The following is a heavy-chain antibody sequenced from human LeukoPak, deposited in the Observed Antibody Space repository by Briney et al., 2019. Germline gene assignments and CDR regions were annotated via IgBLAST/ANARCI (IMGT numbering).Heavy chain of an antibody. Sequence: SETLSLTCTVSGGSVSSSDYYWGWIRQPPGKGREWIGAIFHNGNTNYGVSLKSRVTLSVDTSKNQFSLKLTSVPAADTAVYYCARTGDYYDSSGYYLNKWGQGTLVTVSS. CDR3: ARTGDYYDSSGYYLNK. V-gene: IGHV4-39*01. D-gene: IGHD3-22*01. J-gene: IGHJ4*02. CDR1: GGSVSSSDYY. CDR2: IFHNGNT.